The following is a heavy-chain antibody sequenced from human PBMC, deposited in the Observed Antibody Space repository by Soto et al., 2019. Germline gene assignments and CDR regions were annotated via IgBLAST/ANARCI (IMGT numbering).Heavy chain of an antibody. Sequence: QVQLQESGPGLVKPSETLSLTCAVSGGSISGGTWWSWVRQPPGKGLEWIGQIYHNENTEYNPSLESRVTISADKSKNQFPLRMSSVTAADTAVYYCARHGGFNLQYWGQGALVTVSS. CDR3: ARHGGFNLQY. CDR1: GGSISGGTW. D-gene: IGHD3-10*01. J-gene: IGHJ4*02. V-gene: IGHV4-4*02. CDR2: IYHNENT.